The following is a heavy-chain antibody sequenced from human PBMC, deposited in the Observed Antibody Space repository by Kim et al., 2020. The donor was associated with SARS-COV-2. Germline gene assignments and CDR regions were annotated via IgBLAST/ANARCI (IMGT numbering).Heavy chain of an antibody. J-gene: IGHJ3*02. CDR2: INGDGTST. Sequence: GGSLRLSCAVSGFTFSSYWMHWVRQAPGKGLVWVSRINGDGTSTNYADSVKGRFTISRDSAKNTLYLQMNSLRAEDTAVYYCARGNIAAAGRGFDIWGQGTMVTVSS. CDR1: GFTFSSYW. CDR3: ARGNIAAAGRGFDI. V-gene: IGHV3-74*01. D-gene: IGHD6-13*01.